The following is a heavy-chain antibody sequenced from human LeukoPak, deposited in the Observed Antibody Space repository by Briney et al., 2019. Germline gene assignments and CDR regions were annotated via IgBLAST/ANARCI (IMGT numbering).Heavy chain of an antibody. CDR3: ARGRGGDFDY. Sequence: GGSLRLSCAASGFTFSSYWMHWVRQAPGKGLVWVSRIKSDVTYADSVRGRFTISSDNAKNTLYLQMNSLRAEDTAVYYCARGRGGDFDYWGQGTLVTVSS. J-gene: IGHJ4*02. CDR2: IKSDV. CDR1: GFTFSSYW. V-gene: IGHV3-74*01.